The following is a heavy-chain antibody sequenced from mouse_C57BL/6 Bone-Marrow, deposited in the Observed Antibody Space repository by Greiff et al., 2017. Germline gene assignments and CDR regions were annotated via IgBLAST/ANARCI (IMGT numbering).Heavy chain of an antibody. CDR2: ISGGGGNT. J-gene: IGHJ4*01. D-gene: IGHD2-10*01. CDR3: ARPLLPYYAMDY. V-gene: IGHV5-9*01. CDR1: GFTFSSYT. Sequence: EVQVVESGGGLVKPGGSLKLSCAASGFTFSSYTMSWVRQTPEKRLEWVATISGGGGNTYYPDSVKGRFTISRDNAKNTLYLQMSSLRSEDTALYYCARPLLPYYAMDYWGQGTSVTVSS.